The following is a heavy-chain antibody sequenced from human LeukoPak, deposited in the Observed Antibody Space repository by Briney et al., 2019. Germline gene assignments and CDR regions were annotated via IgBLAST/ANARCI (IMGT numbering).Heavy chain of an antibody. CDR1: GGSISSYY. CDR3: ARDSSGWYVGLNWFDP. Sequence: SETLSLTCTVSGGSISSYYWSWIRQPARKGLEWIGRIYTSGSTNYNPSLKSRVTMSVDTSKDQFSLKLSSVTAADTAVYYCARDSSGWYVGLNWFDPWGQGTLVTVSS. CDR2: IYTSGST. D-gene: IGHD6-19*01. V-gene: IGHV4-4*07. J-gene: IGHJ5*02.